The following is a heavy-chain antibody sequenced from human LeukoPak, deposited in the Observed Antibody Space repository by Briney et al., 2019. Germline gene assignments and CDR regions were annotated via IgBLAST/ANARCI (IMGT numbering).Heavy chain of an antibody. CDR2: ISAYNGNT. CDR1: GYSFSSYT. D-gene: IGHD1-26*01. CDR3: ARGRESRGHYFHF. J-gene: IGHJ4*02. Sequence: ASVKVSCKASGYSFSSYTLSWVRQAPGQGLEWMGWISAYNGNTNYAQRLQGRVTMTTDTSTSTAYMELRSLTSDDTAVYYCARGRESRGHYFHFWGQGTLVTVSS. V-gene: IGHV1-18*01.